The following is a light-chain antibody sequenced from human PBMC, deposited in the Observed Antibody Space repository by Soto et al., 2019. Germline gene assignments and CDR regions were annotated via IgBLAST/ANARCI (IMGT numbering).Light chain of an antibody. CDR3: QQSYSTPYT. V-gene: IGKV1-39*01. J-gene: IGKJ2*01. CDR2: AAS. CDR1: QSISGY. Sequence: DIQMTQSPSSLSASVGDRVTITCRASQSISGYLNWYQQKPGKAPKLLIYAASSLQSGVPSRFSGSGSGTDFTLTISSLHPEDFATYYCQQSYSTPYTFGQGTKLEIK.